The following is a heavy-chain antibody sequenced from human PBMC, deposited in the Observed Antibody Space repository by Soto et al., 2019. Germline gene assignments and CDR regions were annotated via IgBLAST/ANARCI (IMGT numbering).Heavy chain of an antibody. CDR1: GYTFTSYD. V-gene: IGHV1-8*01. CDR2: MNPNSGNT. D-gene: IGHD3-3*01. Sequence: ASVKVSCKASGYTFTSYDINWVRQATGQGLEWMGWMNPNSGNTGYAQKFQGRVTMTRNTSISTAYMELSSLRSEDTAVYYCARGVRFLEWLFSFDYYYMDVWGKGTTVTVSS. CDR3: ARGVRFLEWLFSFDYYYMDV. J-gene: IGHJ6*03.